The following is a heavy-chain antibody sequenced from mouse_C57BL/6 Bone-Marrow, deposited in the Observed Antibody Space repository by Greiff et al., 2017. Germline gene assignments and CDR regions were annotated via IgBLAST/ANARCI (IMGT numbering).Heavy chain of an antibody. CDR2: IDPANGNT. J-gene: IGHJ1*03. Sequence: EVQLQQSVAELVRPGASVKLSCTASGFNIKNTYMHWVKQMPEQGLEWIGRIDPANGNTKSVPKFQGNATISADTSTNTVYLQLSSLTSEDTAIYYCARIDWYFDVWGTGTTVTVSS. CDR1: GFNIKNTY. V-gene: IGHV14-3*01. CDR3: ARIDWYFDV.